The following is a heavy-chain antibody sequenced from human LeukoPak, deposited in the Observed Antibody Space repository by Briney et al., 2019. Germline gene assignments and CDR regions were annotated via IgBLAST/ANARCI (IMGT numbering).Heavy chain of an antibody. V-gene: IGHV4-59*01. CDR1: DGAIAGYS. D-gene: IGHD1-14*01. CDR2: IYYSGDT. J-gene: IGHJ4*02. Sequence: SETLSLTCTVSDGAIAGYSWSWIRQAPGKGLEWIGYIYYSGDTNYNPSLKSRVTVSVDTSKNQFSLRLTSVTAADTAVYYCVRTNPWDLTYYFDYWGQGTLVTVSS. CDR3: VRTNPWDLTYYFDY.